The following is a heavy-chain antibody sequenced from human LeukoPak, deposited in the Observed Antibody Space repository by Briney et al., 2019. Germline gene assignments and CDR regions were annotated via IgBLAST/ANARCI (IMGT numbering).Heavy chain of an antibody. Sequence: GGSLRLSCVASGFTFSDYYMSWVRQAPGRGLECLSYISGSGSDINYADSVKGRFTISRDNAKNSLYLQMNSLRVEDTAVYYCARTARVYAHWGQGTPVTVSS. CDR1: GFTFSDYY. CDR2: ISGSGSDI. CDR3: ARTARVYAH. V-gene: IGHV3-11*01. J-gene: IGHJ4*02. D-gene: IGHD2-2*01.